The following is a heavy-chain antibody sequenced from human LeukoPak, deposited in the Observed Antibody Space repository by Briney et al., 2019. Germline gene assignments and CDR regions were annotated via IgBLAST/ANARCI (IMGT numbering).Heavy chain of an antibody. Sequence: GGSLRLSCSASGFTFSSYAMHWVRQAPGKGLEYVSAISSNGGSTYYADSAKGRFTISRDNSKKTLYLQMSSLRAEDTAVYYCVKDRVSVSSSGYFDYWGQGTLVTVSS. V-gene: IGHV3-64D*06. CDR1: GFTFSSYA. D-gene: IGHD6-6*01. CDR3: VKDRVSVSSSGYFDY. J-gene: IGHJ4*02. CDR2: ISSNGGST.